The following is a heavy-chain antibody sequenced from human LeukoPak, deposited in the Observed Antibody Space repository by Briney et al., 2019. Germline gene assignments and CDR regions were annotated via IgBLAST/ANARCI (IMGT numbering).Heavy chain of an antibody. CDR3: ARGYYYGSGSYYDY. Sequence: GRSLRLSCAASGFTFSSYAMHWVRQAPGKGLEWVAVISYDGSNKYYADSVKGRFTISRDNSKNTLYLQMNSLRAEDTAVYYCARGYYYGSGSYYDYWGQGTLVTVSS. J-gene: IGHJ4*02. CDR2: ISYDGSNK. CDR1: GFTFSSYA. V-gene: IGHV3-30-3*01. D-gene: IGHD3-10*01.